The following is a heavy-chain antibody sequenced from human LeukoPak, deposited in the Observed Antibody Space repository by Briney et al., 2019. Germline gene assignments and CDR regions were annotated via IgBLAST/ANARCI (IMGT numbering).Heavy chain of an antibody. CDR2: ISSSGSTI. CDR3: ARMAAAAGTLSGYYYHYYYMDV. Sequence: GGSLRLSCAASGFTFSDYYMSWIRQAPGKGLEWVSYISSSGSTIYYADSVKGRFTISRDNAKNSLYLQMNSLRAEDTAVYYCARMAAAAGTLSGYYYHYYYMDVWGKGTTVTVSS. V-gene: IGHV3-11*04. CDR1: GFTFSDYY. J-gene: IGHJ6*03. D-gene: IGHD6-13*01.